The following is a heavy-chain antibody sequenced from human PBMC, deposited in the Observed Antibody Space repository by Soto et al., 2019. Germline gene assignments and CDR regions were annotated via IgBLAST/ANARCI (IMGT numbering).Heavy chain of an antibody. V-gene: IGHV3-23*02. CDR1: GFSFSSYA. Sequence: EVQLLESGGGSVQPGGSLRLSCVASGFSFSSYAMSWARQAPGKGLEWVSVISGRDGSTYYGDSVKGRFTISRDNSKNTVYLQMNSLRAEDTAVYYCARDRERDAWYEDYWGQGTLVTVSS. CDR3: ARDRERDAWYEDY. CDR2: ISGRDGST. J-gene: IGHJ4*02. D-gene: IGHD6-13*01.